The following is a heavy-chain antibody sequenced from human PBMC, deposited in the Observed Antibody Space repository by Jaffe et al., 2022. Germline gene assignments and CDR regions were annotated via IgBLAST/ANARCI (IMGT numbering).Heavy chain of an antibody. V-gene: IGHV3-21*02. J-gene: IGHJ4*02. CDR2: ISGPSAYI. CDR3: AREPDITGWNPPDY. Sequence: DVQLVESGGGLVKPGGSLRLSCAASGFTFSDYTMTWVRQAPGKGLEWVSSISGPSAYIYYADSLEDRFNISRDNAKNLLYLQMNSLRVEDTALYFCAREPDITGWNPPDYWGQGTLVTVSA. CDR1: GFTFSDYT. D-gene: IGHD6-19*01.